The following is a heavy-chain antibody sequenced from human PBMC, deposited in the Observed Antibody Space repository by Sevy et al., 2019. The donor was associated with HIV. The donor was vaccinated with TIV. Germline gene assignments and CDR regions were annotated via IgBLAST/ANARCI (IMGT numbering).Heavy chain of an antibody. D-gene: IGHD3-3*01. CDR2: ISSSSSYI. CDR3: ARDLIYDFWSGSRAKNYYYYGMDV. J-gene: IGHJ6*02. Sequence: GRSLRLSCAASGFTFSSYSMNWVRQAPGKGLEWVSSISSSSSYIYYADSVKGRFTISRDNARNSLYLQMNSLRAEDTSGYYCARDLIYDFWSGSRAKNYYYYGMDVWGQGTTVTVSS. V-gene: IGHV3-21*06. CDR1: GFTFSSYS.